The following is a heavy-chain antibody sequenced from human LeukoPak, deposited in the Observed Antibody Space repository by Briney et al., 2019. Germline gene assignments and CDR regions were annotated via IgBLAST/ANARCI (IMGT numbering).Heavy chain of an antibody. CDR2: INPSGGST. Sequence: ASVKVSCKASGYTFTSYYMHWVRQAPGQGLEWMGIINPSGGSTTYAKKFQGRVTMTRDTSTGTVYMELSSLRSDDTAVYYCASGGRYSYVGYWGQGTLVTVSS. D-gene: IGHD5-18*01. J-gene: IGHJ4*02. V-gene: IGHV1-46*01. CDR1: GYTFTSYY. CDR3: ASGGRYSYVGY.